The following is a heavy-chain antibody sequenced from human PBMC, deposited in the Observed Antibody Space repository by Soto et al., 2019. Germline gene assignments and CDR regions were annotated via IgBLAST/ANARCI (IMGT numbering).Heavy chain of an antibody. J-gene: IGHJ5*02. CDR2: ISGSGGST. CDR1: GFTFSSYA. D-gene: IGHD6-19*01. V-gene: IGHV3-23*01. Sequence: PGGSLRLSCAASGFTFSSYAMSWVRQAPGKGLEWVSAISGSGGSTYYADSVKGRFTISRDNSKHTLYLQMNSLRAEDTAVYYCAKLIGRSIAVAPLGTWFDPWGQGTLVTVSS. CDR3: AKLIGRSIAVAPLGTWFDP.